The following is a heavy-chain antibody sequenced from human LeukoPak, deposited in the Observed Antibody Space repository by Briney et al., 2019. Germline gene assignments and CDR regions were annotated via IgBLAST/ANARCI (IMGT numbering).Heavy chain of an antibody. V-gene: IGHV3-23*01. CDR3: AKSLLTTATGTGRAFDI. CDR1: GFSFRDYP. CDR2: ISAGADVI. J-gene: IGHJ3*02. Sequence: GGSLRLSCEAAGFSFRDYPMGWVRRASGKRLEWVSGISAGADVIFYADPVKGRFTISRDNSKNTLCLQMNSLRAEDSAEYYCAKSLLTTATGTGRAFDIWGQGTMVTVSA. D-gene: IGHD1-1*01.